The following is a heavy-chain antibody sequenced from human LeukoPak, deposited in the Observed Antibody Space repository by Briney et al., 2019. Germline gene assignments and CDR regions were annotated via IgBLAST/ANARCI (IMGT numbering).Heavy chain of an antibody. CDR3: TRDSGTYNWLDP. J-gene: IGHJ5*02. D-gene: IGHD1-26*01. CDR2: IDKKDNFYAT. V-gene: IGHV3-73*01. CDR1: GFTFSGSA. Sequence: PGGSLRLSCAASGFTFSGSAIHWVRQSSGNGLEWVGHIDKKDNFYATTSAASVTGRFTISRDDSKNTAYLQMNSLKTEDTALYYCTRDSGTYNWLDPWGQGTLVTVSS.